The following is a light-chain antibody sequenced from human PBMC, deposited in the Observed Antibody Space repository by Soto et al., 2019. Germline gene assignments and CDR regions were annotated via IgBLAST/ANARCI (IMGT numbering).Light chain of an antibody. Sequence: DIQMTQSPSTLSASLLDRFTITCRASQSISSWLAWYQQKPGKAPKLLIYKASSLESGVPSRFSGSGSGTEFTLTISSLQPDDFATYYCQQYNSYSGTFGQGTKVDI. CDR3: QQYNSYSGT. V-gene: IGKV1-5*03. J-gene: IGKJ1*01. CDR2: KAS. CDR1: QSISSW.